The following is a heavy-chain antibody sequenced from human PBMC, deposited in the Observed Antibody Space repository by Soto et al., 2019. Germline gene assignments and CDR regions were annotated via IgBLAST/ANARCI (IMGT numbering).Heavy chain of an antibody. CDR1: GFTFGDYA. CDR3: TRESNYDFWKWFDP. J-gene: IGHJ5*02. Sequence: HPGGSLRLSCTASGFTFGDYAMSWFRQAPGKGLEWVGFIRSKAYGGTTEYAASVKGRFTISRDDSKSIAYLQMNSLKTEDTAVYYCTRESNYDFWKWFDPWGQGTLVTVSS. V-gene: IGHV3-49*03. D-gene: IGHD3-3*01. CDR2: IRSKAYGGTT.